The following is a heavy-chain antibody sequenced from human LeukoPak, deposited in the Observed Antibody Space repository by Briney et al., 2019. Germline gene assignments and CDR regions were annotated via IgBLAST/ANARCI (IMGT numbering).Heavy chain of an antibody. CDR1: GFTFSNYA. V-gene: IGHV3-23*01. CDR3: AKDNGDYGAYFYYYMDV. D-gene: IGHD4-17*01. J-gene: IGHJ6*03. CDR2: ISGSGAST. Sequence: GGSLRLSCAASGFTFSNYAMTWVRQAPGKGLEWVSGISGSGASTFYADSVKGRFTVSRDNSKNSLFLQMNSLRADDTAVYYCAKDNGDYGAYFYYYMDVWGKGTTVTVSS.